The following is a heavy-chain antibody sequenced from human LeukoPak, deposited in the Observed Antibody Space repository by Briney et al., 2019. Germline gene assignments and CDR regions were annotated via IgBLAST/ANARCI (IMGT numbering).Heavy chain of an antibody. CDR1: GYTFTGYY. J-gene: IGHJ4*02. V-gene: IGHV1-2*02. CDR2: INPNSGGT. CDR3: ATAYTHQTRVVPAAMGIYFDY. D-gene: IGHD2-2*01. Sequence: GASVKVSCKASGYTFTGYYMHWVRQAPGQGLEWMGWINPNSGGTNYAQKFQGRVTMTRDTSISTAYMELSRLRSDDTAVYYCATAYTHQTRVVPAAMGIYFDYWGQGTLVTVSS.